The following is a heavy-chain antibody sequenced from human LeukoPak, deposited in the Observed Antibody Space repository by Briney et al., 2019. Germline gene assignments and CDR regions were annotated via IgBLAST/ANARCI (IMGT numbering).Heavy chain of an antibody. J-gene: IGHJ4*02. Sequence: GGSLRLSCAASGFTFSSYSMNWVRQAPGKGLEWVSYISSSSSTIYYADSVKGRFTISRDNAKNSLYLQMNSLRAEDTAVYYCARDSTDLDWPEYYFDYWGQGTLVTVSS. CDR1: GFTFSSYS. V-gene: IGHV3-48*04. CDR3: ARDSTDLDWPEYYFDY. D-gene: IGHD3-9*01. CDR2: ISSSSSTI.